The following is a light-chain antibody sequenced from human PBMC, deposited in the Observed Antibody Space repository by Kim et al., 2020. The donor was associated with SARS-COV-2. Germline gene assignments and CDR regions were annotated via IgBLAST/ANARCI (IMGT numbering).Light chain of an antibody. J-gene: IGKJ1*01. Sequence: DVVMTQSPLSLPVTLGQPASISCRSSQSLVHSDGNTYLNWFQQRPGQSPRRLFYKVSNRDSGVPDRFSGRGSGTDFTLKISRVEAEDVGVYYCMQGTHWPRTFGQGTKVDIK. CDR1: QSLVHSDGNTY. V-gene: IGKV2-30*02. CDR3: MQGTHWPRT. CDR2: KVS.